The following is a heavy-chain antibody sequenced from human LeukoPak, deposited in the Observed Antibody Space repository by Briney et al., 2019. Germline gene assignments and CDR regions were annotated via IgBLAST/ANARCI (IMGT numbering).Heavy chain of an antibody. CDR1: GGSFSTYY. Sequence: SETLSLTCAVYGGSFSTYYWTWIRQPPGKGLEWIGEINYSGSTNYKPSLKSRVTISVDTSKNQFSLKLSSVTAADTAEYYCARWALRTSGRDVWGKGTTVTISS. J-gene: IGHJ6*04. D-gene: IGHD1-7*01. CDR3: ARWALRTSGRDV. CDR2: INYSGST. V-gene: IGHV4-34*01.